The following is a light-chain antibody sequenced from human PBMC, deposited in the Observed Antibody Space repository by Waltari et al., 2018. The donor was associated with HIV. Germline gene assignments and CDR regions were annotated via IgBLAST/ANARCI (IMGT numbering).Light chain of an antibody. Sequence: QSALTQPASVSGSPGQSITIPCTGTSSDVGGYNYVPWYQQHPGKAPKLMIYEVSNRPSGVSNRLSGSRAGNTAALTISGLQAEDEADYYCSSYTSSSTRYVVFGGGTKLTVL. V-gene: IGLV2-14*01. CDR3: SSYTSSSTRYVV. CDR2: EVS. J-gene: IGLJ2*01. CDR1: SSDVGGYNY.